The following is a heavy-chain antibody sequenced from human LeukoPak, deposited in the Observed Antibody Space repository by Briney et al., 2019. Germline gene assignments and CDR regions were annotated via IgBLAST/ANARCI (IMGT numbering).Heavy chain of an antibody. D-gene: IGHD2-2*01. J-gene: IGHJ3*02. Sequence: RSRRLSCTAPGVTFGDYAVSWVRQAPGKGMEWVGFIRSKAYGGTTEYAASVKGRFTISRDDSKSIAYLQMNSLKTEDTAVYYCTREDYADAFDIWGQGTMVTVSS. CDR1: GVTFGDYA. CDR2: IRSKAYGGTT. V-gene: IGHV3-49*04. CDR3: TREDYADAFDI.